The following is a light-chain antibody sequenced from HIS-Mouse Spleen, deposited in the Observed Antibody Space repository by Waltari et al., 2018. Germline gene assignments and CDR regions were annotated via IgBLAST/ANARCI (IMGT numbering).Light chain of an antibody. Sequence: SYLLTQPPSVSVAPGKTARITCGGNNIGSKSVHWYQQKPGQAPVLVVYDDSHRPSGIPERFSGSNSGNTATLTISRVEAGDEADYYCQVWDSSSDHVVFGGGTKLTVL. CDR3: QVWDSSSDHVV. V-gene: IGLV3-21*03. CDR1: NIGSKS. CDR2: DDS. J-gene: IGLJ2*01.